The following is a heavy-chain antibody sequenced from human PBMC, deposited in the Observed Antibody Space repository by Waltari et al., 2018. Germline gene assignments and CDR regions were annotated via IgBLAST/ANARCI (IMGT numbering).Heavy chain of an antibody. V-gene: IGHV1-2*02. CDR2: INPNNGGT. J-gene: IGHJ6*03. D-gene: IGHD3-10*01. CDR3: ARDMEFRDRASDFYYYMDV. Sequence: QVQLAQSGAEVKKPGASVKVSCKASGYTFTGYYMHWVRQAPGQGFEWMGWINPNNGGTNYADNFQGRVTMTRDTSINTAYMELRRLTSDDTAVYFCARDMEFRDRASDFYYYMDVWGKGTTVTVSS. CDR1: GYTFTGYY.